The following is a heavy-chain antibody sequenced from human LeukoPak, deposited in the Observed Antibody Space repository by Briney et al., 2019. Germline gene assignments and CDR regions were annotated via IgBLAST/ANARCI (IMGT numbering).Heavy chain of an antibody. CDR3: AKDWGEYFDYVWGSFTSFDS. J-gene: IGHJ4*02. CDR1: GFTFSSYA. D-gene: IGHD3-16*01. Sequence: GGSLRLSCAASGFTFSSYAMSWVRQAPGKGLEGVSAISGRGGSTYYADSVKGRFTISRDNSKSTLYLQMNSLRAEDTAVYYCAKDWGEYFDYVWGSFTSFDSWGQGTLVTVSS. CDR2: ISGRGGST. V-gene: IGHV3-23*01.